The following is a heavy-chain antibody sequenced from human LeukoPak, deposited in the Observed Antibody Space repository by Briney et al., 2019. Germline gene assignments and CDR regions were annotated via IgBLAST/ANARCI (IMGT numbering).Heavy chain of an antibody. J-gene: IGHJ3*02. D-gene: IGHD4-17*01. V-gene: IGHV3-66*01. CDR3: ASYGDHDAFDI. CDR2: IYSGGST. Sequence: GGSLRLSCAASEFIVSANYMSWVRQAPGKGLEWVSLIYSGGSTYYADSVKGRFTISRDNAKNTLYLQMNSLRAEDTAVYYCASYGDHDAFDIWGQGTMVTVSS. CDR1: EFIVSANY.